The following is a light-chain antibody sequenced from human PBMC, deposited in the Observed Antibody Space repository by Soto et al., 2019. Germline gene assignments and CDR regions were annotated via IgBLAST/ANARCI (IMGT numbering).Light chain of an antibody. CDR3: AAWDESLNGWRV. Sequence: QSVLTQPPSASGTPGQRVTISCSGSTSNIGTNIVNWYQQLPGTAPKLLIHGNDQRPSGVPDRFSGSKSGTSASLTISGLQSEDEAVYYCAAWDESLNGWRVFGTGTKVTVL. V-gene: IGLV1-44*01. CDR1: TSNIGTNI. J-gene: IGLJ1*01. CDR2: GND.